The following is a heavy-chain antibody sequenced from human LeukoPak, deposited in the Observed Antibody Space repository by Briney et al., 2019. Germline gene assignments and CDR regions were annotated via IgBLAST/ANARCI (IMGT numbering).Heavy chain of an antibody. J-gene: IGHJ4*02. V-gene: IGHV1-46*01. CDR2: INPSGGST. D-gene: IGHD4-17*01. CDR1: GYTFTSYY. Sequence: ASVKVSCKASGYTFTSYYMHWVRQAPGQGLAGLGIINPSGGSTSYAQKFQGRATMTRETSTRTVYMELSSLRSEDTAVYYCARAWVSDYGDPGDYWGQGTLVTVSS. CDR3: ARAWVSDYGDPGDY.